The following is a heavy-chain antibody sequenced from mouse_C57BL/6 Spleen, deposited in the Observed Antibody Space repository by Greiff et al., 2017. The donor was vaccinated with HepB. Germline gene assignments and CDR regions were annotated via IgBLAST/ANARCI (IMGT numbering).Heavy chain of an antibody. D-gene: IGHD2-3*01. CDR1: GYTFTSYW. CDR3: ARFPLYDYYAMDY. V-gene: IGHV1-64*01. Sequence: QVQLQQPGAELVKPGASVKLSCKASGYTFTSYWMHWVKQRPGQGLEWIGMIHPNSGSTNYNEKFKSKATLTVDKSSSTAYMQLSSLTSADSAVYFCARFPLYDYYAMDYWGQGTSVTVSS. J-gene: IGHJ4*01. CDR2: IHPNSGST.